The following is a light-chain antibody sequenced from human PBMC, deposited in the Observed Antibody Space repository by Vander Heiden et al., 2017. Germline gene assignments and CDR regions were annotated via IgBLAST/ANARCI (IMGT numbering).Light chain of an antibody. CDR3: SSYSGSTTPGV. Sequence: QSALTQPASVSGPPGHSITISCTGTRSDIGGYNYVSWYQQRPGKAPKLIMYEVTNRPSGVSDRFSGSKSGNTASRSISGLQGEDEAYDYCSSYSGSTTPGVFGGGTKLTVL. J-gene: IGLJ3*02. V-gene: IGLV2-14*01. CDR1: RSDIGGYNY. CDR2: EVT.